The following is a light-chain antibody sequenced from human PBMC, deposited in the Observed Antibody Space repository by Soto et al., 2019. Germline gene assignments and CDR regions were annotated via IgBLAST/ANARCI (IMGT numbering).Light chain of an antibody. CDR2: TGS. V-gene: IGKV1-12*01. CDR3: QQANSFPLT. J-gene: IGKJ4*01. CDR1: QGISNW. Sequence: DLQMTQSPSSVSASVGDRVSITCRASQGISNWLAWYQQKPGRAPKLLIYTGSSLQSGVPSRFSGTGSGTDFTLTISSLQPEEVAAYYCQQANSFPLTFGGGTKVEIK.